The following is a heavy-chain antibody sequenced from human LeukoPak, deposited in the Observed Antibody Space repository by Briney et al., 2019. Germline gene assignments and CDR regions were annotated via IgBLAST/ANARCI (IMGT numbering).Heavy chain of an antibody. CDR2: IGGNGAT. CDR3: ARHSSQGTFDN. V-gene: IGHV3-23*01. Sequence: GGSLILSCVGSGFTFSTSAMSWVRQAPGKGLEWVSAIGGNGATYYAESVKGRFTISRDTSRNTLYLQMNSLRAEDTAVYNCARHSSQGTFDNWGQGALVTVSS. J-gene: IGHJ4*02. D-gene: IGHD2-15*01. CDR1: GFTFSTSA.